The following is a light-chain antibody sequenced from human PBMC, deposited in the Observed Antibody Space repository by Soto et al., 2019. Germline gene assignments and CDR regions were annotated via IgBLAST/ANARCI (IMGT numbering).Light chain of an antibody. CDR1: SSDVGDYNY. CDR3: SSYTSSSTLV. CDR2: DVS. J-gene: IGLJ1*01. Sequence: QSVLTQPASVSGSPGQSITISCTGTSSDVGDYNYVSWYQQHPGKAPKVMIYDVSNRPSGVSNRFSGSKSGNTASLTISGLQAEDEADYSCSSYTSSSTLVFGTGTEVTVL. V-gene: IGLV2-14*01.